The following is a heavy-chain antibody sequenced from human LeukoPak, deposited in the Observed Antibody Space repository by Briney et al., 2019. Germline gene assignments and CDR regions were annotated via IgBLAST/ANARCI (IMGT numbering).Heavy chain of an antibody. CDR1: GGSISSYY. CDR3: ARGRRMVYADYYYYYGMDV. J-gene: IGHJ6*02. D-gene: IGHD2-8*01. V-gene: IGHV4-59*01. CDR2: IYYSGST. Sequence: PSETLSLTCTVSGGSISSYYWSWIRQPPGKGLEWTRYIYYSGSTNYNPSLKSRVTISVDTSKNQFSLKLSSVTAADTAVYYCARGRRMVYADYYYYYGMDVWGQGTTVTVSS.